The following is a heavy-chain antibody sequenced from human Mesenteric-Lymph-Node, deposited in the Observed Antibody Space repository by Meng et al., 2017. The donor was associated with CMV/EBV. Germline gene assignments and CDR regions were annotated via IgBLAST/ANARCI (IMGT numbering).Heavy chain of an antibody. V-gene: IGHV4-31*03. D-gene: IGHD3-3*01. CDR1: GDSISRGNYY. CDR2: IYYSGDT. J-gene: IGHJ6*02. Sequence: LRLSCTVSGDSISRGNYYWAWIRRPPGKGLEWIGNIYYSGDTFYKPSLKSRVTISIDTSKKQFSLKMRSVSAADTAVYYCARLTIFGVAGWSYNGLDVWGQGTTVTVSS. CDR3: ARLTIFGVAGWSYNGLDV.